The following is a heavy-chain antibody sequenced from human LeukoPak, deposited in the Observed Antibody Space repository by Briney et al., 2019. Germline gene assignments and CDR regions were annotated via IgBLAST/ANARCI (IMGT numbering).Heavy chain of an antibody. V-gene: IGHV4-59*01. CDR3: ARINTYGSYDY. CDR1: GGSISSYY. D-gene: IGHD5-18*01. CDR2: IYYGGTT. Sequence: SETLSLTCTVSGGSISSYYWSWIRQPPGKGLEWIGHIYYGGTTSYSPALKSRVTTSVDTSKNQFSLNLNSVTAADTARYYCARINTYGSYDYWGQGTLVTVSS. J-gene: IGHJ4*02.